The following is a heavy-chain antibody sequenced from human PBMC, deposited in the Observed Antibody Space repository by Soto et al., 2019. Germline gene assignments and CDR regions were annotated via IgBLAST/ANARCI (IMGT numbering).Heavy chain of an antibody. CDR3: ARVELGMTAFDI. CDR1: GFTFSSYA. Sequence: GGSLRLSCAASGFTFSSYAMHWVRQAPGKGLEWVAVISYDGSNKYYADSVKGRFTISRDNSKNTLYLQMNSLRAEDTAVYYCARVELGMTAFDIWGQGTMVTVSS. CDR2: ISYDGSNK. V-gene: IGHV3-30*04. J-gene: IGHJ3*02. D-gene: IGHD7-27*01.